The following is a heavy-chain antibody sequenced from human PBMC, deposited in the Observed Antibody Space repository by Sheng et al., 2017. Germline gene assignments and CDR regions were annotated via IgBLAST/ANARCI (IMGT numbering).Heavy chain of an antibody. J-gene: IGHJ3*02. V-gene: IGHV4-38-2*02. Sequence: QVQLQESGPGLVKPLEALSLTCTVSGYSISSGYYWGWIRQPPGKGLEWIATIHHSGTTFYNPSLESRITVSVDTSKNQFSLKLSSVTAADTAVYFCARPIAAGDFYDAFRYLGPRDNGHRLF. CDR3: ARPIAAGDFYDAFRY. CDR1: GYSISSGYY. D-gene: IGHD6-13*01. CDR2: IHHSGTT.